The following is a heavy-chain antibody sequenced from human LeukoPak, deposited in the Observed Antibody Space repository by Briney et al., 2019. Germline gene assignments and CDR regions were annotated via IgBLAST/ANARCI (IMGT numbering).Heavy chain of an antibody. CDR1: GFTFSDYY. Sequence: PGGSLRLSCAASGFTFSDYYMSWIRQAPGKGLEWVSYISSSGSTIYYADSVKGRFTISRDNGKDSLYLQINSLRAEDTAVYYCARDPGGSSNGAFDIWGQGTMVTVSS. D-gene: IGHD2-15*01. CDR2: ISSSGSTI. CDR3: ARDPGGSSNGAFDI. J-gene: IGHJ3*02. V-gene: IGHV3-11*04.